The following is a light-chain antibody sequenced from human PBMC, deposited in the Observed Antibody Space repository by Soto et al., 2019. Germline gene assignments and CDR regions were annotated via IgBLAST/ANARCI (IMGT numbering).Light chain of an antibody. CDR3: KSYAGSNTYV. CDR1: KNDIGVYDF. Sequence: QSALTQPPSASGSPGQSVTISCTGTKNDIGVYDFVSWYQHHPGKAPRLIIYEVVQRPSGVPDRISGSKSGNTASLTVSGLQAADEGDYFCKSYAGSNTYVFGSGTKVTVL. CDR2: EVV. J-gene: IGLJ1*01. V-gene: IGLV2-8*01.